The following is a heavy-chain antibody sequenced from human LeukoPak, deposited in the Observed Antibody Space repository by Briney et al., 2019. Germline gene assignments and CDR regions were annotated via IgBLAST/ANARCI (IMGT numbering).Heavy chain of an antibody. CDR2: INHSGST. CDR3: ARGLRGYRSSFDY. D-gene: IGHD6-6*01. V-gene: IGHV4-34*01. CDR1: GGSFSGYY. Sequence: PSETLSLTCAVYGGSFSGYYWSWIRQPPGKGLEWIGEINHSGSTNYNPSLKSRVTISVDTSKNQFSLKLSSVTAADTAVYYCARGLRGYRSSFDYWGQGTLVTVSS. J-gene: IGHJ4*02.